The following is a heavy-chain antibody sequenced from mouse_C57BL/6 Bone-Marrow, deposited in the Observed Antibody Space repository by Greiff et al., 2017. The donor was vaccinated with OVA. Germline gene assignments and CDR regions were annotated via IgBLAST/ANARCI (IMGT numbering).Heavy chain of an antibody. J-gene: IGHJ3*01. CDR3: ARSGDGSSLGWFAY. V-gene: IGHV1-85*01. CDR2: IYPRDGST. D-gene: IGHD1-1*01. Sequence: QVQLQQSGPELVKPGASVKLSCKASGYTFTSYDINWVKQRPGQGLEWIGWIYPRDGSTKYNEKFKGKATLTVDTSSSTAYMELHSLTSEDSAVYFCARSGDGSSLGWFAYWGQGTLVTVSA. CDR1: GYTFTSYD.